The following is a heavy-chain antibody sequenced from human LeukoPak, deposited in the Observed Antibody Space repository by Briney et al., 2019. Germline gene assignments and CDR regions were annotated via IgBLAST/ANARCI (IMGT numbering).Heavy chain of an antibody. CDR3: ARESGGISPNFDY. V-gene: IGHV1-69*04. Sequence: SVKVSCKASGGTFSSYAISWVRQAPGQGLEWMGRIIPIFGIANYAQKFQGRVTITADKSTSTAYMELSSLRSEDTAVYYCARESGGISPNFDYWGQGTLVAVSS. D-gene: IGHD3-16*01. CDR2: IIPIFGIA. J-gene: IGHJ4*02. CDR1: GGTFSSYA.